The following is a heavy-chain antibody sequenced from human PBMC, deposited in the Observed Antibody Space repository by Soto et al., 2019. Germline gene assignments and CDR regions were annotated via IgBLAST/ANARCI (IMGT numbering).Heavy chain of an antibody. J-gene: IGHJ4*02. CDR1: GFTFSSYA. CDR3: SKENGYSSSWFEFDY. CDR2: ISGSGGST. Sequence: PGGSLRLSCAASGFTFSSYAMSWVRQAPGKGLEWVSAISGSGGSTYYADSVKGRFTISRDNSKNTLYLQMNSLRAEDTAVYYCSKENGYSSSWFEFDYWGQGTLVTVSS. D-gene: IGHD6-13*01. V-gene: IGHV3-23*01.